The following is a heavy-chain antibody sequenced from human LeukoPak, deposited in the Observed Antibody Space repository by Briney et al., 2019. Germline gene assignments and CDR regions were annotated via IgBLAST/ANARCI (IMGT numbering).Heavy chain of an antibody. CDR3: ARGFWEYNFDY. J-gene: IGHJ4*02. Sequence: SETLSLTCTVSGGSLSSYFWSWIRQPPGKGLEWIGYIYYSGSTNYNPSLKSRITISVDTSKNQFSLKLSSVTGADTAVYYCARGFWEYNFDYWGQGTLVTVSS. V-gene: IGHV4-59*01. D-gene: IGHD3-3*01. CDR2: IYYSGST. CDR1: GGSLSSYF.